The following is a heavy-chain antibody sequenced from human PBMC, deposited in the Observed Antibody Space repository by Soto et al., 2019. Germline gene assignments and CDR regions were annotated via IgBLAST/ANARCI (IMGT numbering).Heavy chain of an antibody. CDR3: ARDRHYDFWSGYFDY. D-gene: IGHD3-3*01. CDR1: GGSISSGGYY. CDR2: IYYSGST. Sequence: PSETLSLTCTVSGGSISSGGYYWSWIRQHPGKGLEWIGYIYYSGSTYYNPSLKSRVTISVDTSKNQFSLKLSSVTAADTAVYYCARDRHYDFWSGYFDYWGQGTLVTVSS. V-gene: IGHV4-31*03. J-gene: IGHJ4*02.